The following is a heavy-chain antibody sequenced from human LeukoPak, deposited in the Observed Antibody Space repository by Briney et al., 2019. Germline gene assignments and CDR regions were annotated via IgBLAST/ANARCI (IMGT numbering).Heavy chain of an antibody. J-gene: IGHJ4*02. V-gene: IGHV1-46*01. CDR1: GYTFISYY. Sequence: GASVKVSCTASGYTFISYYMHWVRQAPGQGLAWMGIINPSGGRTRYAQKFQGRVTMTRDTSTSTVYMELSSLRSEDTAVYYCARDPYSNYYFDYWGQGTLVTVSS. CDR3: ARDPYSNYYFDY. CDR2: INPSGGRT. D-gene: IGHD4-11*01.